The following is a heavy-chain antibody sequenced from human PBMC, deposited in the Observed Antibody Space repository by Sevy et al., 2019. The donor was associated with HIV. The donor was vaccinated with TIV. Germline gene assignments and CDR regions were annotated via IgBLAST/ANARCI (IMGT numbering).Heavy chain of an antibody. Sequence: ASVKVSCKASGYTFSSCNMNWVRQAPGQGLEWMGWINTGTGDPTYVQGFTGRFVFSLDTSVSTAYLQINSLKAEDTGVYYCTRDHPNWGNDYWGQGTLVTVSS. D-gene: IGHD7-27*01. CDR1: GYTFSSCN. CDR2: INTGTGDP. CDR3: TRDHPNWGNDY. J-gene: IGHJ4*02. V-gene: IGHV7-4-1*02.